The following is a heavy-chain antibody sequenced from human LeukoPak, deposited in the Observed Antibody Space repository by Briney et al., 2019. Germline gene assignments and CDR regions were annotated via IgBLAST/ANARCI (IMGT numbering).Heavy chain of an antibody. CDR2: IYPSDSDT. Sequence: GESLKISCQGSGYHFINYWTVWVRQMPGKGPEWMGVIYPSDSDTRYSPSFQGQVTVSADKSISTAYLQWSSLKASDTAMYYCARLRLRFLEWSSATDNWFDPWGQGTLVTVSS. J-gene: IGHJ5*02. D-gene: IGHD3-3*01. V-gene: IGHV5-51*01. CDR1: GYHFINYW. CDR3: ARLRLRFLEWSSATDNWFDP.